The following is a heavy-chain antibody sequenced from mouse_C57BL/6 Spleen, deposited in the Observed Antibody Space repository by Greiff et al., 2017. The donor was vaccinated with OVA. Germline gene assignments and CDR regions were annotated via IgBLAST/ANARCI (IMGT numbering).Heavy chain of an antibody. V-gene: IGHV1-82*01. D-gene: IGHD1-1*01. CDR2: IYPGDGDT. J-gene: IGHJ1*03. CDR3: ARSPGDYYGSSYWYFDV. CDR1: GYAFSSSW. Sequence: VQLQESGPELVKPGASVKISCKASGYAFSSSWMNWVKQRPGKGLEWIGRIYPGDGDTNYNGKFKGKATLTADKSSSTAYMQLSSLTSEDSAVYFCARSPGDYYGSSYWYFDVWGTGTTVTVSS.